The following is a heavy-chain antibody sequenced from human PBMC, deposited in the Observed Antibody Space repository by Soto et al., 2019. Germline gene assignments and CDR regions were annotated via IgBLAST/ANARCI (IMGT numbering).Heavy chain of an antibody. V-gene: IGHV4-34*01. Sequence: QVQLQQWGAGLLKPSETLSLTCGVYGGSFSGYYWSWFRQPPGKGLEWIGEITYSGSTTYNPSLKSRDTISVDTSKNQFSLRLSSVTAADTAVYYCARHFSGSYYDDYWGQGSLVTVSS. CDR2: ITYSGST. CDR1: GGSFSGYY. CDR3: ARHFSGSYYDDY. D-gene: IGHD1-26*01. J-gene: IGHJ4*02.